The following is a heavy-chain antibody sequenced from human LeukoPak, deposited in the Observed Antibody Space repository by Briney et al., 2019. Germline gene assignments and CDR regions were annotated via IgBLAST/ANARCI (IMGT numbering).Heavy chain of an antibody. V-gene: IGHV4-30-4*01. CDR2: IYYSGST. CDR1: GGSISSGDYY. CDR3: ARVVTTVTDAFDN. D-gene: IGHD4-17*01. Sequence: SETLSLTCAVSGGSISSGDYYWTWIRQPSGKGLEWIGYIYYSGSTYYNPSLKSRVTISIDTSKNQFSLRLSSATAADTAVYYCARVVTTVTDAFDNWGQGTLVTVSS. J-gene: IGHJ4*02.